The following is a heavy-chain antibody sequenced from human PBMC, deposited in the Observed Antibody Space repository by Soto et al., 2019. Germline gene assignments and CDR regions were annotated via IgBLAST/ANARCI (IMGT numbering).Heavy chain of an antibody. J-gene: IGHJ4*01. CDR2: IYSADNT. CDR3: ARGSLY. Sequence: GGSLRLSCAASGLSVRSNDMSWVRQAPGKGLECVSIIYSADNTFYVDSVKGRFIISRDNSKNTVYLQMNSLRADDTAVYYCARGSLYWGQGTLVTVSS. CDR1: GLSVRSND. V-gene: IGHV3-66*01.